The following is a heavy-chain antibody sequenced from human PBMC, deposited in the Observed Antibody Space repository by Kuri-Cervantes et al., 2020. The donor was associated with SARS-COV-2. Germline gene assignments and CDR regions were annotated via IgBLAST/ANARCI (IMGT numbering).Heavy chain of an antibody. CDR1: GFTFSSYA. Sequence: GGSLRLSCAASGFTFSSYAMSRVRQAPGKGLEWVSGISGGGGSTSYADSVKGRFTISRDNSKNTLYLQMNSLRAEDTAVYYCAKDIVVVVATNVFDIWGQGTMVTVSS. V-gene: IGHV3-23*01. CDR2: ISGGGGST. J-gene: IGHJ3*02. CDR3: AKDIVVVVATNVFDI. D-gene: IGHD2-15*01.